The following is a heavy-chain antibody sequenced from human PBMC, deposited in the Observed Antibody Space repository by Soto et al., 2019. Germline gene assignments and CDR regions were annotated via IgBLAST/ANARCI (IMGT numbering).Heavy chain of an antibody. D-gene: IGHD1-7*01. CDR2: ISYDGSNK. CDR1: TFTFSSYS. V-gene: IGHV3-30-3*01. J-gene: IGHJ6*02. Sequence: GGSLRLACAASTFTFSSYSMHWVRQAPGKGLEWVAVISYDGSNKYYADSVKGRFTISRDNSKNTLYLQMNSLRAEDTAVYYCARDRTGTSAGGMGVWGQGTTVTVSS. CDR3: ARDRTGTSAGGMGV.